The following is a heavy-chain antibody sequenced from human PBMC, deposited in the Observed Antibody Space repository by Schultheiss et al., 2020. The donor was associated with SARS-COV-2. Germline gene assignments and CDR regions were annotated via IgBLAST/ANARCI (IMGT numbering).Heavy chain of an antibody. D-gene: IGHD5-18*01. CDR2: INHSGST. CDR1: GGSFSGYY. V-gene: IGHV4-34*01. Sequence: SETLSLTCAVYGGSFSGYYWSWIRQPPGKGLEWIGEINHSGSTNYNPSLKSRVTISVDTSKNQFSLTVSSVTAADTALYYCARRGYTYGSPTFDYWGQGSLVTVSS. CDR3: ARRGYTYGSPTFDY. J-gene: IGHJ4*02.